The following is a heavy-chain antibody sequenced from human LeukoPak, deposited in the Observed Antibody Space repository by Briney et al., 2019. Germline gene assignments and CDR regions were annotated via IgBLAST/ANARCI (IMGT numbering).Heavy chain of an antibody. CDR3: ARGRGTSGSNRDFYYYYYMDI. CDR2: INAANGNT. CDR1: GYIFTNYA. V-gene: IGHV1-3*03. Sequence: ASVKVSCKASGYIFTNYAIHWVRQAPGQRPQWMGWINAANGNTKYSQEFQGRVTITRDTSASTAYMEMSSLRSDDMAVYYCARGRGTSGSNRDFYYYYYMDIWGKGTTVIVSS. J-gene: IGHJ6*03. D-gene: IGHD2-15*01.